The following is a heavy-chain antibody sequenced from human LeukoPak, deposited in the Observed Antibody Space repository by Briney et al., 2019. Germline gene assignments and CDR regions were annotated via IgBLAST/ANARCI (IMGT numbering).Heavy chain of an antibody. CDR3: ARDRSSSWYRAPYYYYGMDV. V-gene: IGHV1-18*01. Sequence: GASVKVSCKASGYTFTSYGISWVRQAPGQGLEWMGWISAYNGNTNYAQKLQGRVTMTTDTSTSTAYMELRSLRSDDTAVYYCARDRSSSWYRAPYYYYGMDVWGQGTRSPSP. CDR2: ISAYNGNT. J-gene: IGHJ6*02. D-gene: IGHD6-13*01. CDR1: GYTFTSYG.